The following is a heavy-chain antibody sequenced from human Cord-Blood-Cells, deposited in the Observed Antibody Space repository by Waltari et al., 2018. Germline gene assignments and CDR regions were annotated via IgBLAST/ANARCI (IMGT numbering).Heavy chain of an antibody. V-gene: IGHV1-8*01. J-gene: IGHJ5*02. CDR2: MNPNSGNT. CDR1: GYTFTSYD. Sequence: QVQLVQSGAEVKKPGASVKVSCKASGYTFTSYDINWVRQATGQGLEWMGWMNPNSGNTGYAQKFQGRVTMTRNTSISTAYMELSSLRSEDTAVYYCARGGRYDFWSGYYRGWFDPWGQGTLVTVSS. CDR3: ARGGRYDFWSGYYRGWFDP. D-gene: IGHD3-3*01.